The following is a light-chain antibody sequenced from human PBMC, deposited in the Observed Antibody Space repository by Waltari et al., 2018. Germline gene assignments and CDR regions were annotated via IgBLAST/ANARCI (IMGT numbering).Light chain of an antibody. CDR1: QSVGSY. Sequence: EIVLTQSPATLSLSPGERATLSCRASQSVGSYLAWSQQKPGQPPRLLIYDTSNRATGTPARFSGSGSGTDFTLTISSLEPEDFAVYYCHQRRSWLWTFGQGTKVEIK. CDR3: HQRRSWLWT. J-gene: IGKJ1*01. CDR2: DTS. V-gene: IGKV3-11*01.